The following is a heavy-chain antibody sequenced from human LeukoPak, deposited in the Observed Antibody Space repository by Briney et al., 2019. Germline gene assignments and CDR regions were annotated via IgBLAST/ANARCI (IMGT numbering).Heavy chain of an antibody. V-gene: IGHV4-38-2*01. Sequence: SETLSLTCAVSGYSISSGYYWGWIRQPPGKGLEWIGSIYHSGSTYYNPSLKSRVTISVDTSKNQFSLKLSSVTAAVTAVYYCQRGYSYGSFDYWGQGTLVTVSS. CDR1: GYSISSGYY. CDR2: IYHSGST. D-gene: IGHD5-18*01. CDR3: QRGYSYGSFDY. J-gene: IGHJ4*02.